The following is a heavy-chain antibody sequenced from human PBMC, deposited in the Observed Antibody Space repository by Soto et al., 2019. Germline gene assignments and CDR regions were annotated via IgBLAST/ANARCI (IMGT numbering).Heavy chain of an antibody. V-gene: IGHV1-69*01. Sequence: QVQLVQSGAEVKKPGSSMKVSCKGSGGTFSSYAISWVRQAPGQGLEWMGGIIPIFGTVNYAQKFQGRVTITADESTSTAYMEPSTLRSEDTDVYYCARWMTTVTRPLGYWGQGTLVTVSS. J-gene: IGHJ4*02. CDR3: ARWMTTVTRPLGY. CDR1: GGTFSSYA. D-gene: IGHD4-17*01. CDR2: IIPIFGTV.